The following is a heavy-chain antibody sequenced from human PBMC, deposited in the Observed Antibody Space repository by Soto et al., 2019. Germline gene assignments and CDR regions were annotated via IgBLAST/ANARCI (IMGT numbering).Heavy chain of an antibody. CDR3: ARADFVVATDA. V-gene: IGHV4-61*01. CDR1: GGSVSSGSYY. Sequence: SETLSLTCTVSGGSVSSGSYYWSWIRQPPGKGLEWIGYIYYSGSTNYNPSLKSRVTISVDTSKNQFSLKLSSVTAADTAVYYCARADFVVATDAWSQGTLVTFS. CDR2: IYYSGST. D-gene: IGHD2-21*02. J-gene: IGHJ5*02.